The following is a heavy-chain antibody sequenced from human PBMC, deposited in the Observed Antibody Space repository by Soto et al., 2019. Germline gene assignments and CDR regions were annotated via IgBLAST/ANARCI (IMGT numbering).Heavy chain of an antibody. V-gene: IGHV1-18*01. J-gene: IGHJ4*02. CDR3: ARDRDTMVRGPRSIDY. D-gene: IGHD3-10*01. Sequence: ASVKVSCKASGYTFTSYGISWVRQAPGQGLEWMGWISAYNGNTNYAQKLQGRVTMTTDTSTSTAYMELRSLRSDDTAVYYCARDRDTMVRGPRSIDYWGQGTLVTVSS. CDR2: ISAYNGNT. CDR1: GYTFTSYG.